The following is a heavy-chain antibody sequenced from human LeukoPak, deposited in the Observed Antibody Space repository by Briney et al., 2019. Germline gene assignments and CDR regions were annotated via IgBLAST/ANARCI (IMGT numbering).Heavy chain of an antibody. J-gene: IGHJ4*02. CDR3: ARGSYGDYGLELDY. D-gene: IGHD4-17*01. CDR1: GGSISSYY. V-gene: IGHV4-59*01. Sequence: SETLSLTCTVSGGSISSYYWSWIRQPPGKGLEWIGYIYYSGSTNYNPSLKSRVTISVDTSKNQFSLKLSSVTAADTAVYYCARGSYGDYGLELDYWGQGTLATVSS. CDR2: IYYSGST.